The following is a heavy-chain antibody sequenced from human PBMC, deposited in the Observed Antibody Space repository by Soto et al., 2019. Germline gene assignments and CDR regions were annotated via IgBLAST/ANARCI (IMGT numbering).Heavy chain of an antibody. CDR2: IYYSGNT. Sequence: QVQLQESGPGLVKPSQTLSLTCTVSGGSVSSGGYYWSWIRQHPGKGLEWIGYIYYSGNTFYNPSLKSRVTISVDTSKNQFSLKLSSVTAADTAVYCCARKKGYSYGPHYFDYWGQGTQVTVSS. J-gene: IGHJ4*02. CDR3: ARKKGYSYGPHYFDY. CDR1: GGSVSSGGYY. V-gene: IGHV4-31*03. D-gene: IGHD5-18*01.